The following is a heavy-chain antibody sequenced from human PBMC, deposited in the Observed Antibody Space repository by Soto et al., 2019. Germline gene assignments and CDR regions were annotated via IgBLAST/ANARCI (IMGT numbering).Heavy chain of an antibody. CDR3: ARYCSGGSCYVGHDAFDI. D-gene: IGHD2-15*01. Sequence: PSETLSLTCTVSGGSISSYYWSWIRQPPGKGLEWIGYIYYSGSTNYNPSLKSRVTISVDTSKNQFSLKPSSVTAADTAVYYCARYCSGGSCYVGHDAFDIWGQGTMVTVS. CDR1: GGSISSYY. CDR2: IYYSGST. J-gene: IGHJ3*02. V-gene: IGHV4-59*01.